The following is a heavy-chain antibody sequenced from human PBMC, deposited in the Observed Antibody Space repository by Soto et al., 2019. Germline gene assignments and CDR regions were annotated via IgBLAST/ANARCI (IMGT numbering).Heavy chain of an antibody. V-gene: IGHV3-21*01. CDR3: ARDLYGVGNHFYGMDV. Sequence: EVQLVESGGGLVKPGGSLRLSCAASGFTFSSYSMNWVRQAPGKGLEWVSSISSSSSYIYYEDSVKGRFTISRDNAKNSLYLQMNSLSAEDTAVYYCARDLYGVGNHFYGMDVWGQGTTVTVSS. D-gene: IGHD4-17*01. CDR2: ISSSSSYI. J-gene: IGHJ6*02. CDR1: GFTFSSYS.